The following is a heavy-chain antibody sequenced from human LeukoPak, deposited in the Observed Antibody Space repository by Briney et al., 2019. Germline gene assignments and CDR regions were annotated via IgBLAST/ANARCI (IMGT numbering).Heavy chain of an antibody. V-gene: IGHV1-18*01. CDR1: GYTFTSYG. Sequence: GASVKVSCKASGYTFTSYGISWVRQAPGQGLEWMGWISAYNGNTNYAQKLQGRVTMTTDTSTSTAYMELRSLRSDDTAVYYCARVSSVLWFGEHRRYFDYWGQGTLVTVSS. CDR2: ISAYNGNT. J-gene: IGHJ4*02. D-gene: IGHD3-10*01. CDR3: ARVSSVLWFGEHRRYFDY.